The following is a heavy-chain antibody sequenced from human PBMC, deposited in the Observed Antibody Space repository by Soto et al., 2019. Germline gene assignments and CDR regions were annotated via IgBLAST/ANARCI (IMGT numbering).Heavy chain of an antibody. V-gene: IGHV3-23*01. Sequence: EVQVLESGGGLVQPGGSLRLSCVVSVFPFGANAMSWVRQAPGKGLEWVSGLSNTGRRTSYADSVKGRFNISRDNSENTVYLQMNSLRVEDTAVYYCARDQETYYDFWSGYPPLEYWGQGTLVTVSS. D-gene: IGHD3-3*01. CDR2: LSNTGRRT. CDR1: VFPFGANA. J-gene: IGHJ4*02. CDR3: ARDQETYYDFWSGYPPLEY.